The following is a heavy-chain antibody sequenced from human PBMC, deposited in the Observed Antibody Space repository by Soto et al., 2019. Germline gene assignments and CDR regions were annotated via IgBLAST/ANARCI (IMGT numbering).Heavy chain of an antibody. D-gene: IGHD2-15*01. CDR2: IYYSGST. Sequence: SETLSLTCTVSGGYISSYYCSWIRQPPGKGLEWIGYIYYSGSTNYNPSLKSRVTISVDTSKNQFSLKLSSVTAADTAVYYCARVDCSGGSCYSSSRWFDPWGQGTLVTVSS. V-gene: IGHV4-59*01. CDR3: ARVDCSGGSCYSSSRWFDP. CDR1: GGYISSYY. J-gene: IGHJ5*02.